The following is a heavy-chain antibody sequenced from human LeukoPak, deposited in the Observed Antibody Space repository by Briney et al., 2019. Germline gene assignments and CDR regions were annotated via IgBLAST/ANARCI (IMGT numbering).Heavy chain of an antibody. CDR2: INSVGSST. CDR3: AKFSYGDYVA. CDR1: GFIFSTYW. V-gene: IGHV3-74*01. J-gene: IGHJ5*02. Sequence: GGSLRLSCTASGFIFSTYWMHWVRQAPGKGLVWVSRINSVGSSTNYADSVKGRFTISRDNAKNMLYLQMNSLRPDDTAVYYCAKFSYGDYVAWGQGTLVIVSS. D-gene: IGHD4-17*01.